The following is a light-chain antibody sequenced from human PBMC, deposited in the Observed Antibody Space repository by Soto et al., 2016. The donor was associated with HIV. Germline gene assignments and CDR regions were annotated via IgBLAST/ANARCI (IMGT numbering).Light chain of an antibody. CDR3: QVWDTNSDHDVV. J-gene: IGLJ2*01. CDR1: NIGIKS. V-gene: IGLV3-21*03. CDR2: DDS. Sequence: SYELTQPPSVSVAPGKTATITCGGNNIGIKSVHWYQQKPGQAPVLVVYDDSDRPSGIPERFPGSNSGNTATLTISRVEAGDEADYYCQVWDTNSDHDVVFGGGTKLTVL.